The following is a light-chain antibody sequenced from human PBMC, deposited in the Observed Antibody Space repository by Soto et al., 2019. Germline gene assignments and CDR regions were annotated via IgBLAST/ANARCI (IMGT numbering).Light chain of an antibody. V-gene: IGKV3-11*01. CDR1: QNIHNH. CDR2: DAS. Sequence: EIVLTQFPATLSLSPGEKVTLSFRASQNIHNHMSWFLQKPGQTPRRLIYDASDRATGIPGRFSGSGAGTDFTLTISSLEPEDFAVYYCQQRSNWPPTFGQGTRLEIK. CDR3: QQRSNWPPT. J-gene: IGKJ5*01.